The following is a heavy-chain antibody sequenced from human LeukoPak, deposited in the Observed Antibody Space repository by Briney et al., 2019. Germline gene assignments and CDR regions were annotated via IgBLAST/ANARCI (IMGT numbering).Heavy chain of an antibody. CDR3: AREDSAISDNAFDI. CDR2: IYYSGST. CDR1: GGSISSSSYY. J-gene: IGHJ3*02. V-gene: IGHV4-39*07. D-gene: IGHD1-26*01. Sequence: SETLSLTCTVSGGSISSSSYYWGWIRQSPGKGLEWIGSIYYSGSTYYNPSLKSRVTISVDTSRNQFSLKLYSVTAADTAMYYCAREDSAISDNAFDIWGQGTLVTISS.